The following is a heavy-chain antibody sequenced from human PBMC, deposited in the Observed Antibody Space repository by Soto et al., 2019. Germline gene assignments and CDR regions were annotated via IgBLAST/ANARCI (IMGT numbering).Heavy chain of an antibody. CDR3: ARVVGIFGVVYFDY. CDR1: VGSISSGDSY. D-gene: IGHD3-3*01. CDR2: IYYSGST. Sequence: PSETLSLTCTVSVGSISSGDSYCSWIRQPPGKGLEWIGYIYYSGSTYYNPSLKSRVTISVDTSKNQFSLKLSSVTAADTAVYYCARVVGIFGVVYFDYWGQGTLVTVSS. V-gene: IGHV4-30-4*01. J-gene: IGHJ4*02.